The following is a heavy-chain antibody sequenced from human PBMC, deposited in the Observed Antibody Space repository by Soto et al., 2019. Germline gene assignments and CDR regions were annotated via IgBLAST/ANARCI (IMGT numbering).Heavy chain of an antibody. D-gene: IGHD3-10*01. CDR1: GGSFSGYD. CDR2: INHSGST. Sequence: SETLSLTCAVYGGSFSGYDWTWIRQPPGTGLEWIGEINHSGSTNYNPSLKSRVTISVDTSKNEFSLKLTSVTAAVSVVYYCPRHKITRLFDYWGQGTLLTVSS. J-gene: IGHJ4*02. CDR3: PRHKITRLFDY. V-gene: IGHV4-34*01.